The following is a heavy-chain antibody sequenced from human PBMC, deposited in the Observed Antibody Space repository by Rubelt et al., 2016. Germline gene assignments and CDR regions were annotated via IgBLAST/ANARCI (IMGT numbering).Heavy chain of an antibody. D-gene: IGHD2-8*01. Sequence: QVQLVQSGAEVKKPGASVKVSCKASGYTFTSYAMHWVRQAPGQRLEWMGWINAGNGNTKYSQQFQGRVTITRDTSASTAYMELSSLRSEDTAVYYCARAQRIRLLMVYAPTFDYWGQGTLVTVSS. CDR2: INAGNGNT. CDR3: ARAQRIRLLMVYAPTFDY. V-gene: IGHV1-3*01. CDR1: GYTFTSYA. J-gene: IGHJ4*02.